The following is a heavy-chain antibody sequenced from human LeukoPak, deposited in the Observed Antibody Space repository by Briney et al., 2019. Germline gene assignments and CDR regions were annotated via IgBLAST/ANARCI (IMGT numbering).Heavy chain of an antibody. J-gene: IGHJ6*03. D-gene: IGHD1-26*01. V-gene: IGHV3-30*02. CDR3: AKGRGWEASYYYYMDV. Sequence: GGSLRLSCAASGFTFSSYGIHWVRQAPGKGLEWVAFIRYDGSNKYYTDSVKGRFTISRDNSKNTLYPQMNSLRAEDTAVCYCAKGRGWEASYYYYMDVWGKGTTVTISS. CDR2: IRYDGSNK. CDR1: GFTFSSYG.